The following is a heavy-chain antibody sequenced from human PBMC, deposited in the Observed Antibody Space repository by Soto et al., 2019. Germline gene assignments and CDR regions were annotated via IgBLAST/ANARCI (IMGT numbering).Heavy chain of an antibody. CDR1: GGSISSGGYY. D-gene: IGHD3-3*01. CDR2: IYYSGST. J-gene: IGHJ6*02. CDR3: AREGGSTIFGVARYGMDV. V-gene: IGHV4-31*03. Sequence: SETLSLTCTVSGGSISSGGYYWSWIRQHPGKGLEWIGYIYYSGSTYYNPSLKSRVTISVDTSKNQFSLKLSSVTAADTAVYYCAREGGSTIFGVARYGMDVWRQGTTVTVSS.